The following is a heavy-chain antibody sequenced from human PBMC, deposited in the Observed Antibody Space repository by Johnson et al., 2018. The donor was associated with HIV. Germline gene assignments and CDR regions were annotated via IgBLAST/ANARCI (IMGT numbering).Heavy chain of an antibody. Sequence: QVQLVESGGGVVQPGGSLRLSCAASGFTFSTYGMHWVRQAPGKGLEWVAVMWYYGSNKYYADSVNGRFTSSRDNSKTTLYLQMNSLRAEDTAVYYCAKDVGNYWPNAFDVWGQGTMLTVSS. CDR2: MWYYGSNK. CDR3: AKDVGNYWPNAFDV. CDR1: GFTFSTYG. D-gene: IGHD3-22*01. J-gene: IGHJ3*01. V-gene: IGHV3-30*02.